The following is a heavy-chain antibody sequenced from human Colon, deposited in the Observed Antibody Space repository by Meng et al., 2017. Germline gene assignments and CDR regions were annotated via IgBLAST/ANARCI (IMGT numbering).Heavy chain of an antibody. J-gene: IGHJ3*02. CDR1: GFPFSTYE. D-gene: IGHD3-16*01. V-gene: IGHV3-48*03. Sequence: LSLTCAASGFPFSTYEMNWVRQAPGKGLEWISYINTRGNIRYYADSLKGRFTVSRDNAKNSLYLQMNSLRAEDTAIYYCARMGVGTMDPYSFDMWGQGTMVTVSS. CDR2: INTRGNIR. CDR3: ARMGVGTMDPYSFDM.